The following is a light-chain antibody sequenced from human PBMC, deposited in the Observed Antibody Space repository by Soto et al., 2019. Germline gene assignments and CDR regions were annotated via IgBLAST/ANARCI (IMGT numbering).Light chain of an antibody. Sequence: QSALNQPASVSGSPGQSVTNSCTATSSDVENYKLVSWYQQHPGKAPKLIIYEVTKRPSGVSNRFSGSKSANTASLTISGLQPEDEADYYCCSSVGSYVFGTGTKLTVL. V-gene: IGLV2-23*02. CDR3: CSSVGSYV. CDR2: EVT. J-gene: IGLJ1*01. CDR1: SSDVENYKL.